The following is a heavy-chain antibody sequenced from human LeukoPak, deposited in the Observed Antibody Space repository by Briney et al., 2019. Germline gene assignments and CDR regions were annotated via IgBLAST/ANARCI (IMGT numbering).Heavy chain of an antibody. CDR1: GYTFTSYD. CDR3: ARDWWELLGLCY. Sequence: ASVKVSCKASGYTFTSYDINWVRQATGQGLEWMGIINPSGGSTSYAQKFQGRVTMTRDTSTSTVYMELSSLRSEDTAVYYCARDWWELLGLCYWGQGTLVTVSS. J-gene: IGHJ4*02. D-gene: IGHD1-26*01. CDR2: INPSGGST. V-gene: IGHV1-46*01.